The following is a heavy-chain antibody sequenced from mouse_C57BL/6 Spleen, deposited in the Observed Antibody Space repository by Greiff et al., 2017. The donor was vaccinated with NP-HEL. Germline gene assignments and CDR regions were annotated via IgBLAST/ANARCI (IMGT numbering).Heavy chain of an antibody. D-gene: IGHD1-1*01. CDR2: IYPGDGDT. V-gene: IGHV1-82*01. J-gene: IGHJ1*03. CDR3: ASPDYGSSHWYFDV. Sequence: VKLVESGPELVKPGASVKISCKASGYAFSSSWMNWVKQRPGKGLEWIGRIYPGDGDTNYNGKFKGKATLTADKSSSTAYMQLSSLTSEDSAVYFCASPDYGSSHWYFDVWGTGTTVTVSS. CDR1: GYAFSSSW.